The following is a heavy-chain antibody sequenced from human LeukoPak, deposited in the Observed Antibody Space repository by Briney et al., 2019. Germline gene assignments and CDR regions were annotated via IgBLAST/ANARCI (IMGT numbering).Heavy chain of an antibody. J-gene: IGHJ4*02. Sequence: PTGGSLRLSCAASGFTFSSYGMHWVRQAPGKGLEWVAFIRYDGNNKYYADAVKGRFTISRDNSKNTLYLQMNSLRAEDTALYFCAQWSRYFDYWGQGTLVTVSS. D-gene: IGHD1-26*01. V-gene: IGHV3-30*02. CDR3: AQWSRYFDY. CDR1: GFTFSSYG. CDR2: IRYDGNNK.